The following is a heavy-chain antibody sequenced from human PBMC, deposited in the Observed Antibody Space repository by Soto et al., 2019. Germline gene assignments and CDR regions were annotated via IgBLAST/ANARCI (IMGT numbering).Heavy chain of an antibody. CDR1: GYTFTSYG. Sequence: QVQLVQSGAEVKKPGASVKVACKASGYTFTSYGINWVLQAPGQGLEWMGWISAYNGNTNYAQKLQGRVTMTTDTSTSTAYMERRSLRSEDTAVDDCARGTTVDPGSSWGQGTLVTVSS. CDR2: ISAYNGNT. J-gene: IGHJ5*02. V-gene: IGHV1-18*01. D-gene: IGHD4-17*01. CDR3: ARGTTVDPGSS.